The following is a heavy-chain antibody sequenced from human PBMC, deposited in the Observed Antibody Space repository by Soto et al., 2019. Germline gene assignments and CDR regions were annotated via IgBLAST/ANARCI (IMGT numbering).Heavy chain of an antibody. CDR3: ATGGDYYYFYMDV. V-gene: IGHV4-39*01. D-gene: IGHD3-10*01. CDR1: GGSITTSNFY. Sequence: QLQLQESGPGLVKPSETLSLTYTVSGGSITTSNFYWGWIRQPPGKGLEWIGSIYYSGSTYYNPSHKSRVTISIDKSKNQFPLKLTSVTAADTAVYYCATGGDYYYFYMDVRDKGTTVTVSS. J-gene: IGHJ6*03. CDR2: IYYSGST.